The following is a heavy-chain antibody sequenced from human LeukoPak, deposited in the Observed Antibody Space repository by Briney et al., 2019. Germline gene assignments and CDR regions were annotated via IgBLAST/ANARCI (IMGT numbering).Heavy chain of an antibody. Sequence: GGSLRLSFEPSGFPFSSYWMLWVRQAPGKGLVWVSRISGDGTIKTYADFVRGRFIVSRDNTKNILYLQMNSLKVEDTATYFCSRSQFDYWGQGVLVTVSS. CDR3: SRSQFDY. V-gene: IGHV3-74*03. CDR1: GFPFSSYW. CDR2: ISGDGTIK. J-gene: IGHJ4*02.